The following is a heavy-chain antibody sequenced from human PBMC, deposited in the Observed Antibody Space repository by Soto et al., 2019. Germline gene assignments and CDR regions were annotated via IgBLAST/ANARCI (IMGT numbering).Heavy chain of an antibody. D-gene: IGHD4-17*01. Sequence: QVQLVQSGAEVKKPGASVKVSCKASGYTFTSYDINWVRQATGQGLEWMGWMNPNSGNTGYAQKFQXXVTMTRNTSISTAYMELSSLRSDATAVYYCASSTNDSGDRHWGQGTLVTVSS. CDR1: GYTFTSYD. V-gene: IGHV1-8*01. J-gene: IGHJ4*02. CDR2: MNPNSGNT. CDR3: ASSTNDSGDRH.